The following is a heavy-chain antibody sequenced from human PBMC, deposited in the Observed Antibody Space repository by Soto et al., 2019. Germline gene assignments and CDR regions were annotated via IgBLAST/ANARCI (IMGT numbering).Heavy chain of an antibody. CDR1: GFTFSSYG. J-gene: IGHJ3*02. CDR2: IWYDGSKE. D-gene: IGHD2-15*01. CDR3: ATLAAKSGFDI. Sequence: QVQLVESGGGVVQPGKSLRLSCATSGFTFSSYGMHWVRQAPGKGLEWVSVIWYDGSKEEYIDSVKGRFTISRDNSKNTLYLQMNSLRDDDTAVYYCATLAAKSGFDIWGQGTRVTVSS. V-gene: IGHV3-33*03.